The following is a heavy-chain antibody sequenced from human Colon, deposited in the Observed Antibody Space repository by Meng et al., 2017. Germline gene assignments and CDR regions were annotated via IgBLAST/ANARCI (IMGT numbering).Heavy chain of an antibody. J-gene: IGHJ4*02. CDR1: GGSFNTYG. D-gene: IGHD5-24*01. V-gene: IGHV1-69*01. CDR2: IIPMFPKT. Sequence: QVKLVQSGAEVKKPGSSGKVSCKTSGGSFNTYGINWVRQAPKQGLEWMGGIIPMFPKTNYAQKFEGRLTITADESTSTAYMELSSLRSEDTAVYYCTRGLATIPHFDYWGQGTLVTVSS. CDR3: TRGLATIPHFDY.